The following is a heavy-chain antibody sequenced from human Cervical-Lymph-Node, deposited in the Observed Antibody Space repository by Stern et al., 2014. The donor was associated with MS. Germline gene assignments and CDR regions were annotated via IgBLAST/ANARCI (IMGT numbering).Heavy chain of an antibody. V-gene: IGHV3-21*01. CDR2: ISSSPSYI. J-gene: IGHJ4*02. CDR1: GFTFSSYS. Sequence: EVQLLESGGGLVKPGGSLRLSCAASGFTFSSYSMTWVRQAPGKGLEWVSYISSSPSYIYYADSVEGRFTISRDNAKNSLYLQMNSLRAEDTAVYYCARDNPPWGRFYNWGQGILVTVSS. CDR3: ARDNPPWGRFYN. D-gene: IGHD3-10*01.